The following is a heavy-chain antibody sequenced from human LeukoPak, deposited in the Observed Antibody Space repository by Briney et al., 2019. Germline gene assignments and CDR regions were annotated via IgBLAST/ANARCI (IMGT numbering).Heavy chain of an antibody. Sequence: SETLSLTCTVSGGSIGSYYWSWIRQPPGKGLEWIGYIYYSWSTNYNPSLKSRVTISVDTSKNQFSLKLSSVTAADTAVYYCARSRDGYNLDPWGQGTLVTVSS. J-gene: IGHJ5*02. CDR3: ARSRDGYNLDP. CDR2: IYYSWST. D-gene: IGHD5-24*01. CDR1: GGSIGSYY. V-gene: IGHV4-59*01.